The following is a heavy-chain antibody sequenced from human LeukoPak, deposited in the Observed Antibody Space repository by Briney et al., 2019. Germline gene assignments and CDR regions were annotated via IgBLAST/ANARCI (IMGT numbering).Heavy chain of an antibody. J-gene: IGHJ5*02. D-gene: IGHD2-15*01. CDR1: GGTFSSYT. Sequence: GASVKVSCKASGGTFSSYTISWVRQAPGQGLEWMGRIIPILGIANYAQKFQGRVMITADKSTSTAYMELSSLRSEDTAVYYCARDQRTRYCSGGSCYSDWFDPWGQGTLVTVSS. CDR3: ARDQRTRYCSGGSCYSDWFDP. V-gene: IGHV1-69*04. CDR2: IIPILGIA.